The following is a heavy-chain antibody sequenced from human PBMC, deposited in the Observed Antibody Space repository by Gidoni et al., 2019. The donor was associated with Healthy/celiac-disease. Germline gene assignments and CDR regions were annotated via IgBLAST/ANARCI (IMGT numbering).Heavy chain of an antibody. J-gene: IGHJ4*02. D-gene: IGHD3-10*01. V-gene: IGHV3-30*18. Sequence: QVQLVESGGGVVQPGRSLRLSCAASGFTFSSSGMHWVRQAPGKGLEWVAVISYDGSNKYYADSVKGRFTISRDNSKNTLYLQMNSLRAEDTAVYYCAKDGYYYGSGSYFPDYWGQGTLVTVSS. CDR1: GFTFSSSG. CDR2: ISYDGSNK. CDR3: AKDGYYYGSGSYFPDY.